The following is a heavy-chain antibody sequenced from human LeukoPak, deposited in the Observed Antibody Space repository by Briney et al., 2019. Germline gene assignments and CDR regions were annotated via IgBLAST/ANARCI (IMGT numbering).Heavy chain of an antibody. V-gene: IGHV4-39*07. CDR1: GGSISSSSYY. Sequence: PSETLSLTCTVSGGSISSSSYYWGWIRQPPGKGLEWIGSIYYSGSTYHNPSLKSRVTISVDTSKNQFSLKLSSVTAADTAVYYCASLRRLSYYYYYGMDVWGQGTTVTVSS. CDR3: ASLRRLSYYYYYGMDV. J-gene: IGHJ6*02. D-gene: IGHD4-17*01. CDR2: IYYSGST.